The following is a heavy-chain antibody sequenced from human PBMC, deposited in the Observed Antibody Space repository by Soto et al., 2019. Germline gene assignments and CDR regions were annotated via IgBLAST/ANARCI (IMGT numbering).Heavy chain of an antibody. Sequence: EVQLVESGGGLVKPGGSLRLSCAASGFTFSSYSMNWVRQAPGKGLEWVSSISSSSSYIYYADSVKGRFTISRDNAKNSLYLQMNSLRAEDTAVYYCARHYGDDDAFDLWGQGTMVTVSS. V-gene: IGHV3-21*01. J-gene: IGHJ3*01. D-gene: IGHD4-17*01. CDR2: ISSSSSYI. CDR3: ARHYGDDDAFDL. CDR1: GFTFSSYS.